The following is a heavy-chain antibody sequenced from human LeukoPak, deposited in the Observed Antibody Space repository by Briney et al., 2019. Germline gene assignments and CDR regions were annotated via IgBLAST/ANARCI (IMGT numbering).Heavy chain of an antibody. CDR1: GGSISNYY. CDR3: ARGLTTLYYFDY. CDR2: IYYSGST. V-gene: IGHV4-59*01. Sequence: KASETLSLTCTVSGGSISNYYWSWIRQPPGKGLEWIGYIYYSGSTNYNPSLKSRVTISVDTSKNQFSLKLSSVTAADTAVYYCARGLTTLYYFDYWGQGTLVTVSS. J-gene: IGHJ4*02. D-gene: IGHD3-9*01.